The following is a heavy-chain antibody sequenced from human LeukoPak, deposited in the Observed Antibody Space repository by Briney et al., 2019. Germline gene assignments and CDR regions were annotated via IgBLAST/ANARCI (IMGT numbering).Heavy chain of an antibody. CDR2: IDRSGTNT. CDR3: AKGVSGPQYYFHF. CDR1: GFTFSDSA. Sequence: GGSLRLSCAASGFTFSDSAMRWVRQAPGKGLEWVSSIDRSGTNTFYADSVKGRFTISRDNSKNTVYLYMVSLRAEDTAMYYCAKGVSGPQYYFHFWGQGNMVTVS. D-gene: IGHD2/OR15-2a*01. J-gene: IGHJ4*02. V-gene: IGHV3-23*05.